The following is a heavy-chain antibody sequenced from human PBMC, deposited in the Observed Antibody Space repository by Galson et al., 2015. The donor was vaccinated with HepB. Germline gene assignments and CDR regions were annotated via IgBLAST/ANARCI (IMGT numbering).Heavy chain of an antibody. CDR1: GFTFSSYG. Sequence: SLRLSCAASGFTFSSYGMHWVRQAPGKGLEWVAVIWYDGSNKYYADSVKGRFTISRDNSKNTLYLQMNSLRAEDTAVYYCARWGGYSSGWYSHAFDIWGQGTMVTVSS. CDR2: IWYDGSNK. D-gene: IGHD6-19*01. CDR3: ARWGGYSSGWYSHAFDI. V-gene: IGHV3-33*08. J-gene: IGHJ3*02.